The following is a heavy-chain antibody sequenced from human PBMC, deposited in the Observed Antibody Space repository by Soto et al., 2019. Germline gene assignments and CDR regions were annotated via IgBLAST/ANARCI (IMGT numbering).Heavy chain of an antibody. D-gene: IGHD6-13*01. Sequence: SGTLSLSCAVSGGSIGSSNRWCWVRQPPGKGLEWTGDIYRSGSTNYSPSLKSRVTISVDKSKNQFSLKLSSVTAADTAVYYCARGLGISAFDPWGQGTLVTVSS. CDR1: GGSIGSSNR. V-gene: IGHV4-4*02. J-gene: IGHJ5*02. CDR3: ARGLGISAFDP. CDR2: IYRSGST.